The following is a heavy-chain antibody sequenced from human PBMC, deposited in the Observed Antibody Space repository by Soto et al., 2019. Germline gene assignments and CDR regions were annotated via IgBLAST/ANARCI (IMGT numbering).Heavy chain of an antibody. Sequence: QVQLQQWGAGLLKPSETLSLTCAVYGGSFNTYYWNWIRQPPGKGLEWIGEINHSGSTNYNPSLKSRVTISVDTSKKQFSLKLNSVTAADTAVYYCRGSRYSTRHGDYEFDSWGQGTLVTVSS. CDR1: GGSFNTYY. V-gene: IGHV4-34*01. J-gene: IGHJ4*02. CDR2: INHSGST. CDR3: RGSRYSTRHGDYEFDS. D-gene: IGHD2-15*01.